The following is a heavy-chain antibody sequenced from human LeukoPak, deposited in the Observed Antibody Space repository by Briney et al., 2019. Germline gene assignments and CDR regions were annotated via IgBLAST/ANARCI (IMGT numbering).Heavy chain of an antibody. Sequence: GESLKISCTGSAYRFTSYWIGWVRQMPGKGLEWMGIIYPGDSDTRYSPSFQGQVTISADKSISTAYLQWSSLKASDTAMYYCARARRVRGGDAFDIWGQGTMATVSS. CDR3: ARARRVRGGDAFDI. D-gene: IGHD1-26*01. V-gene: IGHV5-51*01. CDR2: IYPGDSDT. J-gene: IGHJ3*02. CDR1: AYRFTSYW.